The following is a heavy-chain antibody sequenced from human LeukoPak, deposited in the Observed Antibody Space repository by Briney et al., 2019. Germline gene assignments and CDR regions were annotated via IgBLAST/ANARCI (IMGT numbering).Heavy chain of an antibody. D-gene: IGHD2-15*01. V-gene: IGHV4-59*08. CDR1: GGSISSYY. Sequence: SSETLSLTCTVSGGSISSYYWSWIRQPPGKGLEWIGYIYYSGSTNYNPSLKSRVTISVDTSKNRFSLKLSSVTAADTAVYYCARGPGYPGRPRPDDAFDIWGQGTMVTVSS. J-gene: IGHJ3*02. CDR2: IYYSGST. CDR3: ARGPGYPGRPRPDDAFDI.